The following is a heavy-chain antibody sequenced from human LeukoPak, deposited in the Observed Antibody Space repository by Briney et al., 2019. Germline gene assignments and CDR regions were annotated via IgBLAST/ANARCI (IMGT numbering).Heavy chain of an antibody. CDR2: IYSGGST. J-gene: IGHJ4*02. CDR3: ARRSPIAAGGTRRLED. D-gene: IGHD6-13*01. Sequence: GGSLRLSYAASGFTVSNNHMSWVRQAPGKGLEWVSIIYSGGSTYSADSVKGRFTSSRDNSKNTLYLQMNSLRAEDTAVYYCARRSPIAAGGTRRLEDWGQGTLVTVSS. CDR1: GFTVSNNH. V-gene: IGHV3-53*01.